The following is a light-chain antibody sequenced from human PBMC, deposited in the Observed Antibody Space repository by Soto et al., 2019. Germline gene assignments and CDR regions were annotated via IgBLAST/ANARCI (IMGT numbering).Light chain of an antibody. J-gene: IGKJ4*01. CDR2: GAS. CDR1: QSITQSF. Sequence: EIVLTQSPGTLSMSPGERATLSCRASQSITQSFLAWYQQRPGQSPRLLIYGASNRAAGIPGRFSGSGSGTDFSLTISRLEPEDFAVYYCQQYASSPLTFGGGTK. CDR3: QQYASSPLT. V-gene: IGKV3-20*01.